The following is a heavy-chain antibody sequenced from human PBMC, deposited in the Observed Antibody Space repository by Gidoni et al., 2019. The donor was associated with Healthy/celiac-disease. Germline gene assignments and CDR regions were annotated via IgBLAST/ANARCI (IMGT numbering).Heavy chain of an antibody. CDR1: GYTRTELS. J-gene: IGHJ4*02. CDR2: FDPEDGET. Sequence: QVQLVQSGAEVKKPGASVNGSCKVAGYTRTELSMHWVRQAPGKGLEWMGGFDPEDGETIYAQKFQGRVTMTEDTSTDTAYMELSSLRSEDTAVYDCATDRVGGGYYHGIDYWGQGTLVTVSS. CDR3: ATDRVGGGYYHGIDY. V-gene: IGHV1-24*01. D-gene: IGHD5-12*01.